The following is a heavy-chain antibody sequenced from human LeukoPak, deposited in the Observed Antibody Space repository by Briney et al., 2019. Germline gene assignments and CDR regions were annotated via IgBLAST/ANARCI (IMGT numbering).Heavy chain of an antibody. Sequence: GGSLRLSCAASGFTFSSYAMSWVRQAPGKGLEWVSAISGSGGSTYYADSVKGRFTISRDNSKNTLYLQMNSLRAEDTAVYYCAKDQGYFDWLLGAFDYWVQGTLVTVSS. D-gene: IGHD3-9*01. CDR2: ISGSGGST. V-gene: IGHV3-23*01. CDR1: GFTFSSYA. J-gene: IGHJ4*02. CDR3: AKDQGYFDWLLGAFDY.